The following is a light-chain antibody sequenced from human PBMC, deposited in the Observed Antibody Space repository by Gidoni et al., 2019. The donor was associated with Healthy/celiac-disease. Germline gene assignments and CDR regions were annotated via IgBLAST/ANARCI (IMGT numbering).Light chain of an antibody. Sequence: QLVLTQSPSASASLGASVKLTCPLSSGHSNYAIAWLQQQPEKGPRYLMNLNSDGRHSKGDGIPDRFSGSSSGAERYLTISSLQSEDEADYYCQTWGTGTWVFGGGTKLTVL. CDR1: SGHSNYA. J-gene: IGLJ3*02. CDR2: LNSDGRH. CDR3: QTWGTGTWV. V-gene: IGLV4-69*01.